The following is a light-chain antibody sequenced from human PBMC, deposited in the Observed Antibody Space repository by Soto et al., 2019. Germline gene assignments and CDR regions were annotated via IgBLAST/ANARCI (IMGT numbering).Light chain of an antibody. V-gene: IGKV3D-15*01. CDR3: QQYNSWPLT. CDR1: QSVSRN. Sequence: ETVMPQSPATLSVSPGERATLSCRASQSVSRNLAWYQKKPGQPPRLLIYDISTRATGIPTRFSVNVSRTEINLTISSLQSEDFAVYYGQQYNSWPLTFAGATKVDIK. CDR2: DIS. J-gene: IGKJ4*01.